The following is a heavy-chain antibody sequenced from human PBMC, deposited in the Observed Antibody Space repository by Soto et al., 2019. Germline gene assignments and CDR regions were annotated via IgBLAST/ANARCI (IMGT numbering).Heavy chain of an antibody. CDR3: ARRSGENFDY. J-gene: IGHJ4*02. CDR1: GDSISSYY. Sequence: LSLTCAVSGDSISSYYCMWIRQPPGKGLEWIGYLYYSRSTNYNPSLKSRVTLSVDTSTNQCSLKLSSVTAADTAVYYCARRSGENFDYWGQGTLVTVSS. D-gene: IGHD2-15*01. CDR2: LYYSRST. V-gene: IGHV4-59*01.